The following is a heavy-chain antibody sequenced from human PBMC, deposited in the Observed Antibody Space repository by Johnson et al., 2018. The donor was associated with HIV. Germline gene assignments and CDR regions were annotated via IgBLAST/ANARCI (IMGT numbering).Heavy chain of an antibody. V-gene: IGHV3-30*02. CDR1: GFTFSSYA. D-gene: IGHD3-22*01. CDR2: IRYDGSNK. Sequence: QMLLVESGGGVVQPGRSLRLSCAASGFTFSSYAMHWVRQAPGKGLEWVAFIRYDGSNKYYADSVKGRFTISRDNSKNTLYLQMNSLRAEDTAVYYCAKGNYYDSSGYYGSTHAFDIWGQGTMVTVSS. CDR3: AKGNYYDSSGYYGSTHAFDI. J-gene: IGHJ3*02.